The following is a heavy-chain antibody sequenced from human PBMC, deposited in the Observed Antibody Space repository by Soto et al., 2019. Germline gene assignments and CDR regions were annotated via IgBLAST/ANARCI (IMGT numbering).Heavy chain of an antibody. V-gene: IGHV1-3*01. Sequence: ASVKVSCKASGYTFTSYGIPWVRTAPVQRREWMGWINAAHGDTKYSPKFQGRGTITRDTAASTAYMELSSLRSEDTAVYYCGRRHGSGTGIDWFDPWGQGPLVTVSS. CDR3: GRRHGSGTGIDWFDP. CDR1: GYTFTSYG. CDR2: INAAHGDT. D-gene: IGHD1-1*01. J-gene: IGHJ5*02.